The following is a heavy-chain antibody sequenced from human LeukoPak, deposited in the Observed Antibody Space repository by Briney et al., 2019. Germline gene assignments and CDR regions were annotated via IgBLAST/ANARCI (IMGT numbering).Heavy chain of an antibody. CDR3: AATRNAWNYALDY. Sequence: RASVKVSCKAPGYTFTDYYMHWVQQAPGKGLEWMGRVDPKDGETIYAEEFQGRVTITADTSTDTAYMELNSLRSEDTAVYYCAATRNAWNYALDYWGQGTPATVSS. CDR1: GYTFTDYY. CDR2: VDPKDGET. J-gene: IGHJ4*02. D-gene: IGHD1-7*01. V-gene: IGHV1-69-2*01.